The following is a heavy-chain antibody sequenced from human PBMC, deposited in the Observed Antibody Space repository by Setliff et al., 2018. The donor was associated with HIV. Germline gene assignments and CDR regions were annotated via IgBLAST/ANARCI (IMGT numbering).Heavy chain of an antibody. J-gene: IGHJ3*01. CDR1: GFTFSSYG. CDR3: AKIPHTGDSAFDV. V-gene: IGHV3-30*18. Sequence: PGGSLRLSCAASGFTFSSYGMHWVRQATGKGLEWVSLISYDGSKKYYADSVKGRFSISRDNPKNTVYLQMNSLRPEDTALYYCAKIPHTGDSAFDVWGQGTMVTVSS. CDR2: ISYDGSKK. D-gene: IGHD7-27*01.